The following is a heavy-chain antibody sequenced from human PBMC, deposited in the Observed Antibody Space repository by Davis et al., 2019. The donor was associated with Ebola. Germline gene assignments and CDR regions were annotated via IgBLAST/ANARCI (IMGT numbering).Heavy chain of an antibody. D-gene: IGHD1-14*01. CDR3: ARDQSHNRKEFDY. CDR1: GGSVSSGHYY. V-gene: IGHV4-61*09. CDR2: IYTSGST. J-gene: IGHJ4*02. Sequence: PSETLSLTCTVSGGSVSSGHYYWTWIRQPAGKGLEWVGHIYTSGSTNYNPSLKSRVTISLDTSKNQFSLKVSSVTAADTAVYYCARDQSHNRKEFDYWGRGVLVTVSS.